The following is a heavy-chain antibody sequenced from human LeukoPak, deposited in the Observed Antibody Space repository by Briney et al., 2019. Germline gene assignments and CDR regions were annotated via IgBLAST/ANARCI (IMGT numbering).Heavy chain of an antibody. CDR3: TKAGIAVPATPDY. J-gene: IGHJ4*02. V-gene: IGHV3-23*01. Sequence: GGSLRLSCAASGFTDSNYAMNWVRQAPGKGLEWVSGISSGGGTTYYADSVKGRFIISRDNSKNTLYLQMDSLRAEDTAVYYCTKAGIAVPATPDYWGQGTLVTVSS. D-gene: IGHD6-19*01. CDR1: GFTDSNYA. CDR2: ISSGGGTT.